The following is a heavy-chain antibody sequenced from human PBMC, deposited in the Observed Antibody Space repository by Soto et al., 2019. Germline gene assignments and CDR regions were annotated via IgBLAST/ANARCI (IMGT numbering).Heavy chain of an antibody. CDR2: IKQDGSEQ. Sequence: GGSLRLSCAASGFPFSAFLMNWVRQAPGKGLEWVANIKQDGSEQYYVDSVEGRFTISRDNARNSLYLQMNSLRAEDTAVYYCANLAVAVNGVDYWGQGTLVTVSS. J-gene: IGHJ4*02. V-gene: IGHV3-7*03. D-gene: IGHD6-19*01. CDR3: ANLAVAVNGVDY. CDR1: GFPFSAFL.